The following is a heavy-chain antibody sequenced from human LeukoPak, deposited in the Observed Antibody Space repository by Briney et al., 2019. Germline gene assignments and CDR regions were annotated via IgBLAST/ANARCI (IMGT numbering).Heavy chain of an antibody. Sequence: SETLSLTCTVSGGSVDGYYWSWIRQPPGKELEWIGNIYYSGSTNYNPSLKSRVTISVDTSKNQFSLRLTSVTAADTAVYYCARHLYCSSTSCYAGGYYFDYWGQGTLVTVSS. CDR3: ARHLYCSSTSCYAGGYYFDY. D-gene: IGHD2-2*01. V-gene: IGHV4-59*08. CDR1: GGSVDGYY. CDR2: IYYSGST. J-gene: IGHJ4*02.